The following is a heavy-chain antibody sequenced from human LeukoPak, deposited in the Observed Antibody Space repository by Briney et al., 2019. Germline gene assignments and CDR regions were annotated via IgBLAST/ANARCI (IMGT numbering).Heavy chain of an antibody. CDR2: ISGGGGRT. CDR1: GFMFNKYG. CDR3: AKDVRDIVVLIDTYMY. J-gene: IGHJ4*02. Sequence: GGSLRLSCVASGFMFNKYGMSWVCQAPGKGLEWVSVISGGGGRTYYGDSVKGRFTISRDDSKNTVYLQMNSLRAEDTAVYYCAKDVRDIVVLIDTYMYWGQGTLVTVSS. D-gene: IGHD2-21*01. V-gene: IGHV3-23*01.